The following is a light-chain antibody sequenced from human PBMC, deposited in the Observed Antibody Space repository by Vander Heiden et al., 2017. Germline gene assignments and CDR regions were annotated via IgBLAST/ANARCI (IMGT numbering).Light chain of an antibody. CDR1: QGIVSY. CDR3: QQYYIYPLT. CDR2: AAS. V-gene: IGKV1-8*01. Sequence: AIRMTQSPSSFSASTGDRVTITCRASQGIVSYLAWYQHKPGNAPKLLIYAASTLQTGVPSRFSGSGSGTDFTLTISYLQSEDFATYYCQQYYIYPLTFGGGTKVEVK. J-gene: IGKJ4*01.